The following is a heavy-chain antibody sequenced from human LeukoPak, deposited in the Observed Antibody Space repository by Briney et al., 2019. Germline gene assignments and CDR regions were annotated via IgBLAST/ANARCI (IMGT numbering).Heavy chain of an antibody. Sequence: GGSLRLSCAASGFTFGSYVMSWVRQAPGKGLEWVSYINHNGKTIYYADSVRGRFTISRDNGKNSLYLQMNSLRDEDTAVYYCVRDNDWAFDYWGQGTLVTVSS. V-gene: IGHV3-48*02. D-gene: IGHD3-9*01. J-gene: IGHJ4*02. CDR1: GFTFGSYV. CDR2: INHNGKTI. CDR3: VRDNDWAFDY.